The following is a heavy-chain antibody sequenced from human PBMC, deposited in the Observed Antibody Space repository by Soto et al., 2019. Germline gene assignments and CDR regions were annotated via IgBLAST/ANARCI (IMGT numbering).Heavy chain of an antibody. CDR2: IYPGDSDT. J-gene: IGHJ6*02. V-gene: IGHV5-51*01. CDR1: GYTFTDYW. CDR3: ARHIRNFRYYSYAMDV. Sequence: GESLKISCKGSGYTFTDYWIGWVRQLPGKGLEWMGIIYPGDSDTRYSPSFQGHVTITVDKSTNTAYLQWNTLGASDTAMYYCARHIRNFRYYSYAMDVWGQGTTVTVSS.